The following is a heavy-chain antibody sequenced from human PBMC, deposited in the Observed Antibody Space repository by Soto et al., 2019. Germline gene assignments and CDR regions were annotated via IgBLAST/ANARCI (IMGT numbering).Heavy chain of an antibody. V-gene: IGHV4-4*07. CDR3: AREDYYDTGYYVV. Sequence: SETLSLTCTVCGRSMSGYYWSWIRQPAGERLEWIGRIYTSGTTDFNPSLKGRVTMSVDTSKNQFSLKLTSVTAADTALYYCAREDYYDTGYYVVWGQGTQVTVS. CDR1: GRSMSGYY. D-gene: IGHD3-9*01. J-gene: IGHJ4*02. CDR2: IYTSGTT.